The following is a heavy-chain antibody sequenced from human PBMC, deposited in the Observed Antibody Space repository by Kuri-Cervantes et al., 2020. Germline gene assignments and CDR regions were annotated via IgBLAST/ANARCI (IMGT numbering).Heavy chain of an antibody. CDR2: LYDSGSP. CDR3: ARFLSTTTSNWFDP. D-gene: IGHD2/OR15-2a*01. J-gene: IGHJ5*02. CDR1: GGSISSYY. V-gene: IGHV4-59*01. Sequence: SETLSLTCTVSGGSISSYYWSWIRQSPGKGLEWIGYLYDSGSPKYNPSLKSRVTMFIDTSKNRFSLNLTSVTAADTAVYYCARFLSTTTSNWFDPWGQGTLVTVSS.